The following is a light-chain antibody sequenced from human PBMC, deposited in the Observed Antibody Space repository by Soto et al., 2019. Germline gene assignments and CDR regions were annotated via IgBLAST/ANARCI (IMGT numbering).Light chain of an antibody. CDR1: QSISGW. Sequence: DIQMTQSPSTLSASVGDRVTITCRASQSISGWLAWYQQQPGKAPKIXIYKASRLESGVPSRFSGSGAGTEFILTISSLQPDDVATYDCRHYNSYTWTFGQGTKVDNK. J-gene: IGKJ1*01. CDR3: RHYNSYTWT. CDR2: KAS. V-gene: IGKV1-5*03.